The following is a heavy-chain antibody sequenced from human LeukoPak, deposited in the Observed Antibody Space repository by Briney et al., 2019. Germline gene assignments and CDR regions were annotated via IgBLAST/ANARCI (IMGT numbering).Heavy chain of an antibody. V-gene: IGHV4-59*01. CDR2: IYYSGST. CDR1: GGSISSYY. Sequence: SETLSLTCTVSGGSISSYYWSWIRQPPGRGLEWIGYIYYSGSTNYNPSLKSRVTISVDTSKNQFSLKLSSVTAADTAVYYCARDHNPYYYGSGSYYWFDPWGQGTLVTVSS. J-gene: IGHJ5*02. CDR3: ARDHNPYYYGSGSYYWFDP. D-gene: IGHD3-10*01.